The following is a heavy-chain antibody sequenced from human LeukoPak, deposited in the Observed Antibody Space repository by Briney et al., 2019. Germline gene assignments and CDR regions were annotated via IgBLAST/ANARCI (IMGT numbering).Heavy chain of an antibody. CDR2: IKQDGSEK. D-gene: IGHD3-10*01. Sequence: PGGSLRLSCAASGFTFSSSWMSWVRQAPGKGLEWVANIKQDGSEKYYVDSVKGRFTISRDNAKNSLYLQMNSLRAEDTAVYYCARASFGNCFDYWGQGTLVTVSS. CDR3: ARASFGNCFDY. V-gene: IGHV3-7*01. CDR1: GFTFSSSW. J-gene: IGHJ4*02.